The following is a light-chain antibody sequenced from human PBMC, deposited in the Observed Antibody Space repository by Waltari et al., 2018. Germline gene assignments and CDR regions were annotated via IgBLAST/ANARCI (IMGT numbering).Light chain of an antibody. Sequence: SYALTQPPSVSVAPGTTARITCGGDNLGSYSVHWYQQKPGQAPVLVIFYDSDRPSGFPERCSGSNSGNTATLTISSVEAGDEAKYYCHVWHPDMDPGVFGPGTEVSV. CDR2: YDS. V-gene: IGLV3-21*04. CDR1: NLGSYS. J-gene: IGLJ1*01. CDR3: HVWHPDMDPGV.